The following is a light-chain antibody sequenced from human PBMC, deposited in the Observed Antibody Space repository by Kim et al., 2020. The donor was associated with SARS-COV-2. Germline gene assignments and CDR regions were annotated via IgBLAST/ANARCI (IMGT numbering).Light chain of an antibody. J-gene: IGKJ2*01. CDR1: QSVLYSSNNKNY. CDR3: QQDYSTPYT. CDR2: WAS. V-gene: IGKV4-1*01. Sequence: DIVMTQSPDSLAVSLGERATINCKSSQSVLYSSNNKNYLAWYQQKPGQPPKLLIYWASTRESGVPDRFSGSGSGTDFTLTSSSLQAEDVAVYYCQQDYSTPYTFGQGTKLEI.